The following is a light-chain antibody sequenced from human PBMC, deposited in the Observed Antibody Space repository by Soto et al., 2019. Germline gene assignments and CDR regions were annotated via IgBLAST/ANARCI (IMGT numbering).Light chain of an antibody. CDR2: DAS. Sequence: DIQMTQSPSTLSASVGDRVTITCRASQSVSNWLAWYQQKPGKAPELLIYDASSLESGVPSRFSGSGSGTEFTLTISGLQPDDFATYFCQQYHRYSWTFGQGTKVEIK. J-gene: IGKJ1*01. CDR3: QQYHRYSWT. CDR1: QSVSNW. V-gene: IGKV1-5*01.